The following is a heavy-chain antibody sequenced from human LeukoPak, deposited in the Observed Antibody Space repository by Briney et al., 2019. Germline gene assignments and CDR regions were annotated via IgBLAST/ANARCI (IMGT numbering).Heavy chain of an antibody. CDR3: ARRDGSSYWFFDL. D-gene: IGHD2-15*01. J-gene: IGHJ2*01. CDR2: VSYSGST. CDR1: GGSISSYY. Sequence: SETLSLTCTVSGGSISSYYWSWIRQPPGKGLESIGYVSYSGSTNYNPSLKSRVTISVDTSKSQFSLKLNSVTAADTAVYFCARRDGSSYWFFDLWGRGTLVTVSS. V-gene: IGHV4-59*08.